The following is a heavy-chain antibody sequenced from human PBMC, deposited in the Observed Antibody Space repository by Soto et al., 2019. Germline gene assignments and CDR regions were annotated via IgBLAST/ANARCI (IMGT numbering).Heavy chain of an antibody. Sequence: QVPLVQSGAEVKKPGASVKVSCKASGYTFTSYGISWVRQAPGPGLEWMGWISAYNGNTNYAQKLQGRVTMTTDTATRTAYTELRSLRSADTAVYYCAREPGYQGDWCDPWGQGTLVTVSA. CDR3: AREPGYQGDWCDP. CDR1: GYTFTSYG. V-gene: IGHV1-18*01. D-gene: IGHD5-12*01. J-gene: IGHJ5*02. CDR2: ISAYNGNT.